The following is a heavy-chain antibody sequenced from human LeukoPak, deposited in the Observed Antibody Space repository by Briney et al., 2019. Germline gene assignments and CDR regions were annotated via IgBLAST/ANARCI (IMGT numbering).Heavy chain of an antibody. V-gene: IGHV3-64*01. D-gene: IGHD6-13*01. CDR1: GFTFSSYA. Sequence: GGSLRLSCAASGFTFSSYAMHWVRQAPGKGLEYVSAISSNGGSTYYANSVKGRFTISRDNSKNALYLQMGSLRAEDMAVYYCATPGKQQLVPCFDYWGQGTLVTVSS. CDR2: ISSNGGST. J-gene: IGHJ4*02. CDR3: ATPGKQQLVPCFDY.